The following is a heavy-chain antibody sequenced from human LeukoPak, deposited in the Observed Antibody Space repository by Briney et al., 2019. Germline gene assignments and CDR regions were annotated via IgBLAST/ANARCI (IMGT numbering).Heavy chain of an antibody. V-gene: IGHV4-39*01. CDR2: IYYSGST. J-gene: IGHJ5*02. Sequence: SETLSLTCTVSGGSISSSSYYWGWIRQPPGKGLEWIGSIYYSGSTYYNPSLKSRVTISVDTSKNQFSLKLSSVTAADTAVYYCAGRANWFDPWGQGTLVTVSS. CDR3: AGRANWFDP. CDR1: GGSISSSSYY.